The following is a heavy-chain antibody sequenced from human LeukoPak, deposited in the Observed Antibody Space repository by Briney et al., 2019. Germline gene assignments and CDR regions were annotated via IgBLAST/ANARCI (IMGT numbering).Heavy chain of an antibody. D-gene: IGHD5-24*01. Sequence: PSETLSLTCTVSGGSISSYYWSWIRQPPGKGLEWIGYIYYSGSTNYNPSLKSRVTISVDTSKNQFSLKLSSVTAADTAVYYCARDNVEMATTGAFDYWGQGTLVTVSS. CDR3: ARDNVEMATTGAFDY. CDR1: GGSISSYY. J-gene: IGHJ4*02. CDR2: IYYSGST. V-gene: IGHV4-59*01.